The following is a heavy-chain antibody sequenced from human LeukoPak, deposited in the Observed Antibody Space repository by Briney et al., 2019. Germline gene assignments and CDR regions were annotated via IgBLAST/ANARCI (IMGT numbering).Heavy chain of an antibody. Sequence: GSLRLSCAASGFTVSSNYMSWIRQPPGKGLEWIGSIYHSGSTYYNPSLKSRVTISVDTSKNQFSLKLSSVTAADTAVYYCARRIAAAGRHFDYWGQGTLVTVSS. V-gene: IGHV4-38-2*01. D-gene: IGHD6-13*01. CDR3: ARRIAAAGRHFDY. J-gene: IGHJ4*02. CDR1: GFTVSSNY. CDR2: IYHSGST.